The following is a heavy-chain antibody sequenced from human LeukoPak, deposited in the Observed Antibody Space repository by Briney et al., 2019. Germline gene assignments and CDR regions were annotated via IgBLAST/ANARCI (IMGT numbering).Heavy chain of an antibody. Sequence: GGSLRLSCAASGFTFSSYGMHWVRQAPGKGLEWVAVISYDGSNKYYADSVKGRFTISRDNSKNTLYLQMNSLRAEDTAVYYCARAQRVTTGVSFWYFDLWGRGTLVTVSS. D-gene: IGHD4-23*01. CDR1: GFTFSSYG. J-gene: IGHJ2*01. CDR2: ISYDGSNK. CDR3: ARAQRVTTGVSFWYFDL. V-gene: IGHV3-30*03.